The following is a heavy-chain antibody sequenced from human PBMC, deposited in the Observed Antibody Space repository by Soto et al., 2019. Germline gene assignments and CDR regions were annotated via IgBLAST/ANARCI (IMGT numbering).Heavy chain of an antibody. D-gene: IGHD6-19*01. CDR2: INPNSGAT. Sequence: GASVKVSCKAFGYTFTGYYMHWVRQVPQGLEWMGWINPNSGATNYAQKFQGWVTMTRDTSISTATMELSRLSSDDTAVYYCARGPAIAAVVGTGSFGYLDYWGQGTLVTVSS. V-gene: IGHV1-2*04. CDR3: ARGPAIAAVVGTGSFGYLDY. CDR1: GYTFTGYY. J-gene: IGHJ4*02.